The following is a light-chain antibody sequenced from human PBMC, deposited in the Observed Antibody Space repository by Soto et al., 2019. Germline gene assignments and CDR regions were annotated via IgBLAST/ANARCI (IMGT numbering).Light chain of an antibody. CDR2: DAS. CDR1: QSISSW. V-gene: IGKV1-5*01. CDR3: QHYSLYSPWT. Sequence: DIKMTQSPSTLSASVGDRVTITCRASQSISSWLAWYQQKPGKAPKLLIYDASSLESGVPSRFSGSGSGTDFTLTITSLLPDDCATYYCQHYSLYSPWTFGQGTKVDIK. J-gene: IGKJ1*01.